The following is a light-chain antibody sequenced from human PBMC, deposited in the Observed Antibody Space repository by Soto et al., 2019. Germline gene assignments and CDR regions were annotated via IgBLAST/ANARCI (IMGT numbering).Light chain of an antibody. J-gene: IGLJ2*01. CDR1: RSNIGSNY. CDR2: RNN. Sequence: VLTQPPSASGTPGQRVTISCSGSRSNIGSNYVYWYQQLPGTAPKLLIYRNNQRPSGVPDRFSGSKSGTSASLAISGLRSEDEADYYCAAWDDSLSGGVFGGGTKLTVL. CDR3: AAWDDSLSGGV. V-gene: IGLV1-47*01.